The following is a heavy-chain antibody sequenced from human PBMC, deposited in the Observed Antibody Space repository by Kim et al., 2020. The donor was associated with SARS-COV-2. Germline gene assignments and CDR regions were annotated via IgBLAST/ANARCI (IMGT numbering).Heavy chain of an antibody. J-gene: IGHJ5*02. CDR3: TRHGGSGDLLSWFDP. CDR2: VYNSGGT. Sequence: SETLSLTCTVSGASLRSSSYYWGWIRQPPGKGLEWIGSVYNSGGTYYNPSLKSRVIISIDTSKNQFSLKLSSVTAADTAVYYCTRHGGSGDLLSWFDPWGQGTLVTVPS. D-gene: IGHD1-26*01. V-gene: IGHV4-39*01. CDR1: GASLRSSSYY.